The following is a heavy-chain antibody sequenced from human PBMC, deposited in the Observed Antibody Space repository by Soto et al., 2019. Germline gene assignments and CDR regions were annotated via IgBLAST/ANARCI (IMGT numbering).Heavy chain of an antibody. Sequence: TSETLSLTCAVYGGSFSGYYWSWIRQPPGKGLEWIGEINHSGSTNYNPSLKSRVTISVDTSKNQFSLKLSSVTAADTAVYYCARGPVRDFWSGYYQGYYMDVWGKGTTVTVSS. CDR2: INHSGST. CDR3: ARGPVRDFWSGYYQGYYMDV. V-gene: IGHV4-34*01. CDR1: GGSFSGYY. J-gene: IGHJ6*03. D-gene: IGHD3-3*01.